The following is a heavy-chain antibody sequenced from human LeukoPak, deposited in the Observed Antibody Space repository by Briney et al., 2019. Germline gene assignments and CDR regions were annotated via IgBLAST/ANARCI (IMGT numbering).Heavy chain of an antibody. J-gene: IGHJ5*02. CDR1: GGSISSGGYY. CDR3: ARGSFTMIVVPFDP. CDR2: IYYSGST. V-gene: IGHV4-31*03. Sequence: SQTLSLTCTVSGGSISSGGYYWSWLRQHPGKGLEWIGYIYYSGSTYYTPSLKSRFTLSVDTSNNQFSLKLSSVTAADTAVYYCARGSFTMIVVPFDPWGQGTLVTVSS. D-gene: IGHD3-22*01.